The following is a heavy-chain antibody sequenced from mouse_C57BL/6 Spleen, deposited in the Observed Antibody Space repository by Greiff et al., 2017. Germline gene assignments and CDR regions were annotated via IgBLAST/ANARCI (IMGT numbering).Heavy chain of an antibody. CDR1: GYTFTSYD. V-gene: IGHV1-85*01. CDR3: ARSAPYYAMDY. Sequence: LVDSGPELVKPGASVKLSCKASGYTFTSYDINWVKQRPGQGLEWIGWIYPRDGSTKYNEKFKGKATLTVDTSSSTAFMELHSLTSEDSAVYFCARSAPYYAMDYWGQGTSVTVSS. J-gene: IGHJ4*01. CDR2: IYPRDGST.